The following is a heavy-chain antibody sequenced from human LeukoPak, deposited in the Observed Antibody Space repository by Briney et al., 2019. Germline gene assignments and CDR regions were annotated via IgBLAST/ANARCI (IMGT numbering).Heavy chain of an antibody. D-gene: IGHD3-9*01. CDR1: GGSISRYY. CDR3: ARQRDDILTGYYNFDY. Sequence: SETLSLTCTVSGGSISRYYWSWIRQPPGKGLEWIGYIYYSGSTNYNPSLKSRVTISVDTSKNQFSLKLSSVTAADTAVYYCARQRDDILTGYYNFDYWGQGTLVTVSS. J-gene: IGHJ4*02. CDR2: IYYSGST. V-gene: IGHV4-59*08.